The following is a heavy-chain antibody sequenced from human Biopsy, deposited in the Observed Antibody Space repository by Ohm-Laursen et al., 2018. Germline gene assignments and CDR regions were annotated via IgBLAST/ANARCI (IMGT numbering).Heavy chain of an antibody. Sequence: GASVKVSCKASGYIFTGYYMHWVRQAPGQGLEWMGWLNTNSGDTEYAENFQGRVTMTRDTSISTAYMELSRLRSDDTAVYYCARLTRSTPTTGVWGQGTLVTVSS. D-gene: IGHD2-8*01. J-gene: IGHJ4*02. CDR3: ARLTRSTPTTGV. CDR1: GYIFTGYY. CDR2: LNTNSGDT. V-gene: IGHV1-2*02.